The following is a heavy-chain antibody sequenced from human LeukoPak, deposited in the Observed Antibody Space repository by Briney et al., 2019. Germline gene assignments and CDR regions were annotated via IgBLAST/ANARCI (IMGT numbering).Heavy chain of an antibody. CDR3: ARDYDFWSGYRRNYFDY. J-gene: IGHJ4*02. D-gene: IGHD3-3*01. V-gene: IGHV1-69*13. Sequence: SVKVSCKASGGTFSSYAISWVRQAPGQGLEWMGGIIPIFNTANYAQKFQGRVTITADESTSTAYMELTSLRSDDTAVYYCARDYDFWSGYRRNYFDYWGQGTLVTVSS. CDR1: GGTFSSYA. CDR2: IIPIFNTA.